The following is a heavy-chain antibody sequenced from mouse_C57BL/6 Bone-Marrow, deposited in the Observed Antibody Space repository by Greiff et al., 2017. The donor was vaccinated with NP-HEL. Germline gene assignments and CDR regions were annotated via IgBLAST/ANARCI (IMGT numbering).Heavy chain of an antibody. CDR2: IDPSSGGT. J-gene: IGHJ2*01. Sequence: QVQLQQPGAELVKPGASVKLSCKASGYTFTSYWMHWVKQRPGRGLEWIGRIDPSSGGTKYNEKFKSKATLTVDKPSSTAYMQLSSLTSEDSAVYYCARAGLITTVVAPYYFDYWGQGTTLTVSS. D-gene: IGHD1-1*01. CDR3: ARAGLITTVVAPYYFDY. V-gene: IGHV1-72*01. CDR1: GYTFTSYW.